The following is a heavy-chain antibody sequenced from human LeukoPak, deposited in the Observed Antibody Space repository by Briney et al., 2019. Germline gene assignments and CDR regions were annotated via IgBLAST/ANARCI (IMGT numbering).Heavy chain of an antibody. V-gene: IGHV3-30*02. CDR2: IRFDGSNK. J-gene: IGHJ4*02. Sequence: GGSLRLSCAASGFSPSSFGMHWVRQAPGKGLEWVAFIRFDGSNKNSADSVKGRFTISRDNSKNTLYLQMNSLRIEDTAVYYCAEDLGDWGRGTLVTVSS. CDR1: GFSPSSFG. CDR3: AEDLGD.